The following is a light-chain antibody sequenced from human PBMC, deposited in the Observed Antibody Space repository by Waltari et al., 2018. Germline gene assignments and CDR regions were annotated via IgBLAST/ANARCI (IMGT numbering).Light chain of an antibody. CDR1: QSVSSF. J-gene: IGKJ4*01. Sequence: VVMTQSPATLSVSPGERATISCRASQSVSSFLAWYQQKPGQAPRLLIYGASTRATGIPARFSGSGSGTEFTLTISSLQSEDFAVYYCQQYNDWPPLTFGGGTKVEIK. V-gene: IGKV3-15*01. CDR2: GAS. CDR3: QQYNDWPPLT.